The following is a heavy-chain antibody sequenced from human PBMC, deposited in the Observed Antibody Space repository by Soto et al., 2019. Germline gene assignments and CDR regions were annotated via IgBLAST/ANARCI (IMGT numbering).Heavy chain of an antibody. V-gene: IGHV1-69*13. CDR3: ASGASRWYPYFFDS. CDR2: IIPYYNTL. Sequence: SVKVSCKASEGTFNSYAIAWVRQAPGQGLEWMGGIIPYYNTLNYAQKFQDRVTITADDSTNTVYMELSSLRSDDTAVYFCASGASRWYPYFFDSWAQGTLVTVPQ. D-gene: IGHD6-13*01. J-gene: IGHJ4*02. CDR1: EGTFNSYA.